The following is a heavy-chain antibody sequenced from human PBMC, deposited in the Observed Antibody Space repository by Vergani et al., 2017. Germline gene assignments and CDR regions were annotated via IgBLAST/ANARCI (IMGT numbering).Heavy chain of an antibody. CDR2: IYPGDSET. Sequence: EVQLVQSGPEVKKPGDSLTISCQGFGFSFSSSWIGWVRQRPGKGLEWMGIIYPGDSETRYSPAFQGQVTISADRSKSTTFLKWSSLKASDTAVYYCARRQYVHSWVVSWFDPWSQGTQVTVSS. J-gene: IGHJ5*02. CDR1: GFSFSSSW. V-gene: IGHV5-51*01. CDR3: ARRQYVHSWVVSWFDP. D-gene: IGHD2-21*01.